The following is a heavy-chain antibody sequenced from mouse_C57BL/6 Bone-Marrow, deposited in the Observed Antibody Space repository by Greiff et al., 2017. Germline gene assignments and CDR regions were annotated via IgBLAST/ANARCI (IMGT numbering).Heavy chain of an antibody. V-gene: IGHV14-3*01. J-gene: IGHJ2*01. Sequence: EVKLQESVAELVRPGASVKLSCTASGFNIKNTYMHWVKQRPEQGLEWIGRIDPANGNTKYAPKFQGKATITADTSSNTAYLQLSSLTSEDTAIYYCARRFLRGVGDYFDYWGQGTTLTVSS. D-gene: IGHD1-1*01. CDR3: ARRFLRGVGDYFDY. CDR1: GFNIKNTY. CDR2: IDPANGNT.